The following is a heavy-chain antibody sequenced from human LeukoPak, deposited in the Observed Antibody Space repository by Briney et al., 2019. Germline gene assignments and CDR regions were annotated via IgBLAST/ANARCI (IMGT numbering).Heavy chain of an antibody. Sequence: WGSLRLSCAASGFTFSSYAMHWVRQAPGKGLEWVAVISYDGSNKYYADSVKGRFTISRDNSKNTLYLQMNSLRAEDTAVYYCAKVLPSPDLDDYWGQGTLVTVSS. V-gene: IGHV3-30-3*01. CDR3: AKVLPSPDLDDY. CDR2: ISYDGSNK. CDR1: GFTFSSYA. J-gene: IGHJ4*02.